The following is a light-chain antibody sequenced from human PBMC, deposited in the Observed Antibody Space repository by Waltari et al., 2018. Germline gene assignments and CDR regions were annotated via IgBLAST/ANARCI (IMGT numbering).Light chain of an antibody. CDR1: SSDVGSYNY. J-gene: IGLJ1*01. CDR3: SSYTSTNTGV. CDR2: AVR. V-gene: IGLV2-14*01. Sequence: QSALTQPASVSGSPGQSITISCTGTSSDVGSYNYVSWYQQYPGKAPQLILYAVRYRASGISNRFSGSKSGNTATLTISGLQAEDEADYYCSSYTSTNTGVFGTGTKVTVL.